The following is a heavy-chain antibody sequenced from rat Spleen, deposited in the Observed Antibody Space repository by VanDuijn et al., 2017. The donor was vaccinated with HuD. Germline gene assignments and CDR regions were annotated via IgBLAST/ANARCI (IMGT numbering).Heavy chain of an antibody. Sequence: EVQLVESGGGLVQPGNSLKLSCAASGFTFSNYGMHWIRQAPTKGLEWVATISYDGSSTYYRDSVKGRFTISRDNAKSTLYLQMDSLRSEDTATYYCARQRGTTWGWGQGVMVTVSS. J-gene: IGHJ2*01. CDR2: ISYDGSST. V-gene: IGHV5-29*01. CDR1: GFTFSNYG. CDR3: ARQRGTTWG. D-gene: IGHD1-5*01.